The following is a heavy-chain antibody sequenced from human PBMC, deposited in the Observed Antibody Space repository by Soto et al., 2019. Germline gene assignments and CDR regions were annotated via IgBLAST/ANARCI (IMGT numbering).Heavy chain of an antibody. CDR2: ISYDGSNK. CDR1: GFTFSSYA. J-gene: IGHJ6*02. D-gene: IGHD5-12*01. V-gene: IGHV3-30-3*01. Sequence: GGSLRLSCAASGFTFSSYAMHWVRQAPGKGLEWVAVISYDGSNKYYADSVKGRFTISRDNSKNTLYLQMNSLRAEDTAVYYCARDIYEMAPHYGMDVWGQGTTVTVSS. CDR3: ARDIYEMAPHYGMDV.